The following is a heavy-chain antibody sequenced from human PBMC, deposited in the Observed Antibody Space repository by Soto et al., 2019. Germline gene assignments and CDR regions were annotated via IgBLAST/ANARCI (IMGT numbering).Heavy chain of an antibody. CDR2: INPNSGGT. Sequence: GASVKVSCKASGYTFTDYYVHWVRQAPGQGLEWMGWINPNSGGTKTAQKFQGRVTVTRDTSISTAYMDLSRLRSDDTAVYYCARDVTRTQPNGMDVWGPGTTVTVSS. J-gene: IGHJ6*02. CDR3: ARDVTRTQPNGMDV. CDR1: GYTFTDYY. D-gene: IGHD1-1*01. V-gene: IGHV1-2*02.